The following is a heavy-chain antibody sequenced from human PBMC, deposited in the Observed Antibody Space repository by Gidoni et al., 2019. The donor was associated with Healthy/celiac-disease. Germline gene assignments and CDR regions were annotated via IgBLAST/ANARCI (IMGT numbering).Heavy chain of an antibody. CDR3: AREKGIAVAGPDY. D-gene: IGHD6-19*01. CDR1: GFTFSAYY. CDR2: ISSSSSYT. Sequence: QVQLVDSGGGLVKPGGSLRLTCAASGFTFSAYYMSWIRQAPGKWLGWVSYISSSSSYTNYADSVKGRFTISRDNAKNSLYLQMNSLRAEDTAVYYCAREKGIAVAGPDYWGQGTLVTVSS. J-gene: IGHJ4*02. V-gene: IGHV3-11*06.